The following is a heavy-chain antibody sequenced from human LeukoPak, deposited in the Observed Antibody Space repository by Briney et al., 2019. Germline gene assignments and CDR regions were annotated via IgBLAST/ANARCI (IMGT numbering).Heavy chain of an antibody. V-gene: IGHV1-2*02. CDR2: INPNSGGT. Sequence: GASVKVSCKASGGTFSGYYMHWVRQAPGQGLEWMGWINPNSGGTNYAQKFQGRVTMTRDTSISTAYMELSNLESEDTAVYYCARALTDIVVAPAIWGQGTAVTVSS. CDR3: ARALTDIVVAPAI. CDR1: GGTFSGYY. J-gene: IGHJ3*02. D-gene: IGHD2-2*01.